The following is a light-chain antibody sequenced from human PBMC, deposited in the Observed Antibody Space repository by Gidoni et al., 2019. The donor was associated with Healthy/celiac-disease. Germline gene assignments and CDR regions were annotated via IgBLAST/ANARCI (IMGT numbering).Light chain of an antibody. CDR1: SSDVGSYNL. CDR3: CSYAGSSTHVV. Sequence: QSARTQPASGSGSPGQSITISCTGTSSDVGSYNLVSWYQQHPGKAPKLMIYEGSKRPSGVSNRFSGSKSGNTASLTISGLQAEDEADYYCCSYAGSSTHVVFGGGTKLTVL. CDR2: EGS. J-gene: IGLJ2*01. V-gene: IGLV2-23*01.